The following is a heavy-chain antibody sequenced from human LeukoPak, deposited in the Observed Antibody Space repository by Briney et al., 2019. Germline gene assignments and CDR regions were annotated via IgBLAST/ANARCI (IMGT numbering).Heavy chain of an antibody. V-gene: IGHV4-34*01. Sequence: SETLSLTCALSGGSFSGYYWSWIRHPPGKGLEWIGEINHSGSTNYNPSLKSRVTISVDTSKNQFSLKLSSVTAADTAVYYCARVGYYYDSSGYYQKNYFDYWGQGTLVTVSS. CDR2: INHSGST. D-gene: IGHD3-22*01. CDR3: ARVGYYYDSSGYYQKNYFDY. CDR1: GGSFSGYY. J-gene: IGHJ4*02.